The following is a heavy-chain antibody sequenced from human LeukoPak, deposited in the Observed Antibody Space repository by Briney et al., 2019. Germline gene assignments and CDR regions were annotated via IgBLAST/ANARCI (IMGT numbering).Heavy chain of an antibody. V-gene: IGHV1-2*02. CDR1: GYTFNVYY. Sequence: ASVKVSCKASGYTFNVYYIHWVRQAPGQGREWMGWINPNNGGTKLAQKFRGRVIMTRDTSINTAYMELSSLTSDDTAIYYCARDPSHYYYTDVWGKGTTVTVSS. CDR3: ARDPSHYYYTDV. CDR2: INPNNGGT. J-gene: IGHJ6*03.